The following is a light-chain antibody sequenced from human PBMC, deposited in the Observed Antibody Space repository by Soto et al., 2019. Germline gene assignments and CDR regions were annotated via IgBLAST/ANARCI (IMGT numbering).Light chain of an antibody. J-gene: IGKJ5*01. V-gene: IGKV3-20*01. Sequence: IVLTQSPDTLSLSPGERATLSCRASQSVSSTYLAWYQQKPGQAPRLLIYGASSRATGTPDRFSGSGSGTHFTLTISRLEPGDFAVYYCQHFGGTTFTFGQGTRLEIK. CDR1: QSVSSTY. CDR2: GAS. CDR3: QHFGGTTFT.